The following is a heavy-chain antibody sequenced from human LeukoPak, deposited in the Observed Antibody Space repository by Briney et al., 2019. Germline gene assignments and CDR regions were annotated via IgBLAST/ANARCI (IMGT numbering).Heavy chain of an antibody. D-gene: IGHD4-17*01. Sequence: GGSLRLSCAASGFTFTSYSMNWVRQAPGKGLEWVSYISSSGRPIYYADSVKGRFTISRDNAKNSLYLQMNNLRAEDTAVYYCAREREHDYGTDYWGQGTLVTVSS. CDR3: AREREHDYGTDY. J-gene: IGHJ4*02. CDR1: GFTFTSYS. V-gene: IGHV3-48*01. CDR2: ISSSGRPI.